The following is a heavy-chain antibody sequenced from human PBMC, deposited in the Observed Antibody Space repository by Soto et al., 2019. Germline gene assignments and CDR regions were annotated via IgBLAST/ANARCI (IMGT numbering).Heavy chain of an antibody. CDR1: GDTFSSYA. CDR3: ATGSPYCTNTSCYTGYYGMNV. J-gene: IGHJ6*02. D-gene: IGHD2-2*01. Sequence: QAQLEQSGAEVKKPGSSVKVSCKASGDTFSSYAISWVRQAPGQGLEWMGGIIPFFGSAKYAQKFQGRVTITAEKSTSTAYMKLTSLRSEDPAVYFCATGSPYCTNTSCYTGYYGMNVWGQGTTVTVSS. CDR2: IIPFFGSA. V-gene: IGHV1-69*06.